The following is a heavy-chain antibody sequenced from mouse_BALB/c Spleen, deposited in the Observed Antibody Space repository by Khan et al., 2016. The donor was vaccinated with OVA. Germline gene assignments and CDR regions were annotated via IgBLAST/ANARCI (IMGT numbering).Heavy chain of an antibody. CDR2: FYPGSGSS. V-gene: IGHV1-81*01. CDR3: AREGVGNYVRGFAD. Sequence: QVQLQQSGPELVKPGTSVKMSCKASGYTFTDYVISWVKQRTGQGLEWLGEFYPGSGSSYYNETFRGKATLTADKPSNTAYMQLSSLTSEDSAVYFCAREGVGNYVRGFADWGAGTTVTVSS. CDR1: GYTFTDYV. J-gene: IGHJ1*01. D-gene: IGHD2-1*01.